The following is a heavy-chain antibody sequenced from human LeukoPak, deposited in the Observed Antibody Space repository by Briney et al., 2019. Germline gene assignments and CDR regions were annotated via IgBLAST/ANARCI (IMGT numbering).Heavy chain of an antibody. CDR3: ARDLTPGIEGAPHYYYYGMDV. CDR1: GGSISSYY. CDR2: IYYSGST. Sequence: SETLSLTCTVSGGSISSYYWSWIRQPPGKGLEWIGYIYYSGSTNYNPSLKSRVTISVDTSKNQFSLKLSSVTAADTAVYYCARDLTPGIEGAPHYYYYGMDVWGQGTTVTVSS. J-gene: IGHJ6*02. V-gene: IGHV4-59*01. D-gene: IGHD1-26*01.